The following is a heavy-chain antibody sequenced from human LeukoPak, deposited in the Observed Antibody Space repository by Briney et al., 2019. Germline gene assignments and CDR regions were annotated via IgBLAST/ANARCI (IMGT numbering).Heavy chain of an antibody. CDR1: AASLSASGRN. Sequence: PSETLSLTCTVSAASLSASGRNWGWVRQPPGKGLAWIASIYVSGTTYYSPSFESRVTVSVDTSKNQFCLKLSSVTATDTAVYYCLSGRDNAFDPWGQGTRVTVS. V-gene: IGHV4-39*01. D-gene: IGHD2-8*02. J-gene: IGHJ5*02. CDR2: IYVSGTT. CDR3: LSGRDNAFDP.